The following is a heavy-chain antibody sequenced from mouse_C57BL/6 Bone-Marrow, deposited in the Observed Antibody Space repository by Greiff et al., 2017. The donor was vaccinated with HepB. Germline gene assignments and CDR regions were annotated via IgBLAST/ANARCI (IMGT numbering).Heavy chain of an antibody. CDR2: ISSGSSTI. V-gene: IGHV5-17*01. Sequence: EVQRVESGGGLVKPGGSLKLSCAASGFTFSDYGMHWVRQAPEKGLEWVAYISSGSSTIYYADTVKGRFTISRDNAKNTLFLQMTSLRSEDTAMYYCARGYGTDGMDYWGQGTSVTVSS. CDR1: GFTFSDYG. CDR3: ARGYGTDGMDY. J-gene: IGHJ4*01. D-gene: IGHD2-10*02.